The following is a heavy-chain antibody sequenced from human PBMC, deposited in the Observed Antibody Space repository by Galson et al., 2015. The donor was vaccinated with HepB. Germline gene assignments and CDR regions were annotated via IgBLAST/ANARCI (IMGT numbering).Heavy chain of an antibody. CDR1: GGSFSGYY. CDR3: ARDLRQHGFLY. J-gene: IGHJ4*02. Sequence: SETLSLTCAVYGGSFSGYYWSWIRQPPGKGLEWIGEINHSGSTNYNPSLKSRVTISVDTSKNQFSLKLSSVTAADTAVYYCARDLRQHGFLYWGQGTLVTVSS. D-gene: IGHD6-13*01. CDR2: INHSGST. V-gene: IGHV4-34*01.